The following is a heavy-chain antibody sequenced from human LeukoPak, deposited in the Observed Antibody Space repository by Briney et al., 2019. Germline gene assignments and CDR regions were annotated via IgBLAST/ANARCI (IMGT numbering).Heavy chain of an antibody. CDR3: AKDGAGQYCSSTSCPPYFDY. J-gene: IGHJ4*02. D-gene: IGHD2-2*01. Sequence: GGSLRLSCAASGFTFSNAWMSWVRQAPGKGLEWVGRIKSKTDGGTTDYAAPVKGRFTISRDDSKNTLYLQMNSLKTEDTAVYYCAKDGAGQYCSSTSCPPYFDYWGQGTLVTVSS. CDR2: IKSKTDGGTT. CDR1: GFTFSNAW. V-gene: IGHV3-15*01.